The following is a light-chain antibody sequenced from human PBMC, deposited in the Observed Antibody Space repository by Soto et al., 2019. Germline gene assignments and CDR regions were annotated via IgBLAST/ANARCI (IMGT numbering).Light chain of an antibody. J-gene: IGLJ1*01. V-gene: IGLV2-14*02. CDR2: EGS. CDR3: SSYAGSNNYV. CDR1: SSDVGSYNL. Sequence: QSVLTQPASVSGSPGQSITISCTGTSSDVGSYNLVSWYQQHPGKAPKLMIYEGSKRPSGVPDRFSASKSGNTASLTVSGLQAEDEAAYYCSSYAGSNNYVFGTGTKVTVL.